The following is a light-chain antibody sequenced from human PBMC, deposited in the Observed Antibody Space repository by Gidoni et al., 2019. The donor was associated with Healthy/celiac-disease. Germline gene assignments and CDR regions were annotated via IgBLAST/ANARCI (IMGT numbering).Light chain of an antibody. CDR2: GAS. V-gene: IGKV3-20*01. Sequence: ELVLTQSPATLSLSTGERATLSCRASPSVTSSYLAWYQQKPGQAPRPLIYGASSRATGIPDRFSGSGSGTDFTLTISRLEPEDFAVYYCQQYGSSPLTFGGGTKVEIK. J-gene: IGKJ4*01. CDR1: PSVTSSY. CDR3: QQYGSSPLT.